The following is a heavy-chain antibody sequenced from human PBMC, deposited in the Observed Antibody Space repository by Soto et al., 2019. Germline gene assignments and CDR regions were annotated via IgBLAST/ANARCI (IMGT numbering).Heavy chain of an antibody. Sequence: ASVKVSCKASGYTFTSYYMHWVRQAPRQGLEWMGIINPSGGSTSYAQKFQGRVTMTRDTSTSTVYMELSSLRSEDTAVYYCARDPEVVGPDYCGQGTLVTVSS. CDR1: GYTFTSYY. D-gene: IGHD2-15*01. CDR2: INPSGGST. J-gene: IGHJ4*02. V-gene: IGHV1-46*01. CDR3: ARDPEVVGPDY.